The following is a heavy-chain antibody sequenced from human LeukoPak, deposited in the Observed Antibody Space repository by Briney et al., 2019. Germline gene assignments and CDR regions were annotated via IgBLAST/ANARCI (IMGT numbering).Heavy chain of an antibody. J-gene: IGHJ5*02. D-gene: IGHD2-15*01. CDR3: ATWVVAATNWFDP. Sequence: ASVKVSCKASGCTFTGYYMHWVRQAPGQGLEWMGWINPNSGGTNYAQKFQGRVTMTRDTSISTAYMELSRLRSDDTAVYYCATWVVAATNWFDPWGQGSLVTVSS. CDR2: INPNSGGT. V-gene: IGHV1-2*02. CDR1: GCTFTGYY.